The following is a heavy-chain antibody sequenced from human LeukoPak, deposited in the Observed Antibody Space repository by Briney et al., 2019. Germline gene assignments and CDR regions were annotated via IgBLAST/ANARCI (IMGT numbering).Heavy chain of an antibody. D-gene: IGHD4-17*01. Sequence: PGGSLRLSCAASGFTFSSYGMHWVRQAPGKGLEWVAFIRYDGSNKYYADSVKGRFTISRDNSKNTLYLQMNSLRAEDTAVYYCAKARRGDYVVHFDYWGQGTLVTVSS. J-gene: IGHJ4*02. CDR2: IRYDGSNK. V-gene: IGHV3-30*02. CDR3: AKARRGDYVVHFDY. CDR1: GFTFSSYG.